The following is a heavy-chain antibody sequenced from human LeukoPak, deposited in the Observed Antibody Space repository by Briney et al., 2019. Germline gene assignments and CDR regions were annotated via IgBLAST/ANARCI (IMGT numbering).Heavy chain of an antibody. V-gene: IGHV5-51*01. J-gene: IGHJ4*02. CDR1: GYSFTSYW. Sequence: GESLQISCKGSGYSFTSYWIGWVRQMPGKGLEWMGIIYPGDSDTRYSPSFQGQVTISADKSISTAYLQWSSLKASDTAMYYCAITWYSSSHQFDYWGQGTLVTVSS. CDR2: IYPGDSDT. CDR3: AITWYSSSHQFDY. D-gene: IGHD6-13*01.